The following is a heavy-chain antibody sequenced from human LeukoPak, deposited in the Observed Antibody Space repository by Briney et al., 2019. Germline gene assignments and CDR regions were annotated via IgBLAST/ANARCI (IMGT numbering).Heavy chain of an antibody. CDR1: GGSFSGYY. D-gene: IGHD1-26*01. Sequence: KSSETLSLTCAVYGGSFSGYYWSWIRQPPGKGLEWIGEINHSGSTNYNPPLKSRVTMSVDTSKNQFSLKLSSVTAADTAVYYCARVDLMGATDAFDIWGQGTMVTVSS. V-gene: IGHV4-34*01. J-gene: IGHJ3*02. CDR3: ARVDLMGATDAFDI. CDR2: INHSGST.